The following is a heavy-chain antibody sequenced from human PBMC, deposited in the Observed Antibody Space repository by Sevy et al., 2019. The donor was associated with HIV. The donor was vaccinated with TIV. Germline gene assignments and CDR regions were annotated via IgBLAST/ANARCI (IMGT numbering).Heavy chain of an antibody. Sequence: GGSLRLSCAASGFTFSSYAMSWVRQAPGKGLEWVSAISGSGGSTYYADSVKGRFTISRDNSKNTLYLQMNSLRAEDTAVYYCAKSRPQYDFWWGAFDYWGQGTLVTVSS. CDR1: GFTFSSYA. CDR3: AKSRPQYDFWWGAFDY. J-gene: IGHJ4*02. CDR2: ISGSGGST. V-gene: IGHV3-23*01. D-gene: IGHD3-3*01.